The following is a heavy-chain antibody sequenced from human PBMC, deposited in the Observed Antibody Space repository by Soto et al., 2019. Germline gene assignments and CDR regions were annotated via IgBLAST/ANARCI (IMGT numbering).Heavy chain of an antibody. D-gene: IGHD1-26*01. CDR2: INYSGST. CDR1: GGSFSGYY. CDR3: ARYSGSYFYY. J-gene: IGHJ4*02. Sequence: SETLSLTWAVYGGSFSGYYWSWIRQPPGTGLEWIGYINYSGSTSYHPSLKSRVTISVDTSKNQFSLKLRSVTAADTAVYYCARYSGSYFYYWGQGTLVTVSS. V-gene: IGHV4-34*09.